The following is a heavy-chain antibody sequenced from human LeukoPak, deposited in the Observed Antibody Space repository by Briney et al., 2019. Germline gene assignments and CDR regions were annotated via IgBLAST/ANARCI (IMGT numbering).Heavy chain of an antibody. Sequence: GGSLRLSCAASGFTFSSYAMSWVRQAPGKGLEWVSAISGSGGSTYYAGSVKGRFTISRDNSKNTLYLQMNSLRAEDTAVYYCAKDRENDYGDYSWFDPWGQGTLVTVSS. D-gene: IGHD4-17*01. V-gene: IGHV3-23*01. CDR2: ISGSGGST. CDR1: GFTFSSYA. CDR3: AKDRENDYGDYSWFDP. J-gene: IGHJ5*02.